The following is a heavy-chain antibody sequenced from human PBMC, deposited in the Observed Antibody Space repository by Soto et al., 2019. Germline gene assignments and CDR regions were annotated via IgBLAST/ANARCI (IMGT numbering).Heavy chain of an antibody. V-gene: IGHV3-23*01. D-gene: IGHD3-9*01. J-gene: IGHJ4*01. CDR1: GFSFSSYA. CDR3: AQLGSTANFVLY. CDR2: ISDSGFDT. Sequence: PGGPLRLSCKASGFSFSSYAMTWVRQAPGKRLEWVSSISDSGFDTYYADSVRGRFSISRDDSDNTLFLQINSLGVEDTAIYYCAQLGSTANFVLYRGHGTLVTVSS.